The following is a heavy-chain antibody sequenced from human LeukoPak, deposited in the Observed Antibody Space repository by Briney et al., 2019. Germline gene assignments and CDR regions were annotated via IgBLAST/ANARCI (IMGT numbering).Heavy chain of an antibody. CDR3: TTDRALSASYWVSVY. Sequence: GGCLRLSCAASGVTFSTYRMNWGREAPGERLGWVGRIKSKADGGTTDYAARVKGRFTNTREESKNTLYLQMNSLKTEDTAVYYCTTDRALSASYWVSVYWGQGTLVTVSS. J-gene: IGHJ4*02. V-gene: IGHV3-15*01. CDR1: GVTFSTYR. CDR2: IKSKADGGTT. D-gene: IGHD1-26*01.